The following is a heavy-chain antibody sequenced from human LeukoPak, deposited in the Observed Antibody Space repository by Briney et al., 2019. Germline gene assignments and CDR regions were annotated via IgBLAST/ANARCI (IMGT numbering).Heavy chain of an antibody. D-gene: IGHD3-3*01. CDR3: ASLRSGSRYGVDV. J-gene: IGHJ6*02. V-gene: IGHV3-33*08. CDR1: GFTFSSYG. CDR2: IWFDGGNK. Sequence: PGGSLRLSCAASGFTFSSYGMHWVRPAPGKGLEWVAVIWFDGGNKYYGDSVKGRFTISRDNSKNTLYLQMNSLRAEDTAVYYCASLRSGSRYGVDVWGQGTTVTVSS.